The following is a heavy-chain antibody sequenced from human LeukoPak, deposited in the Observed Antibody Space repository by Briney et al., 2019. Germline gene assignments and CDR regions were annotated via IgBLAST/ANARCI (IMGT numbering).Heavy chain of an antibody. D-gene: IGHD4-17*01. CDR1: GFTFSRYE. CDR2: ISSSGSTI. CDR3: ARVLMTINYDSGDTLDY. V-gene: IGHV3-48*03. Sequence: GGSLRLSCAAPGFTFSRYEMNWVRQAPGKGLEWVSYISSSGSTIYYADSVKGRFTISRDNAKNSLYLQMNSLRAEDTAVYYCARVLMTINYDSGDTLDYWGQGTLVTVSS. J-gene: IGHJ4*02.